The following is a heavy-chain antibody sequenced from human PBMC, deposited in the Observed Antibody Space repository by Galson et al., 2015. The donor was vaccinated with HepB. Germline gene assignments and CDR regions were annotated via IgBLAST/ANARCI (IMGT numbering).Heavy chain of an antibody. CDR3: ARDVRLLWFGESYYFAY. D-gene: IGHD3-10*01. V-gene: IGHV1-3*04. CDR1: GYTFTSYA. Sequence: SCKASGYTFTSYAMHWLRQAPGQRLEWMGWINTGNGNTKYPQKFQGRVTITRDTSASTAYMELSSLRSEDTAVYYCARDVRLLWFGESYYFAYWGQGTLVTVSS. J-gene: IGHJ4*02. CDR2: INTGNGNT.